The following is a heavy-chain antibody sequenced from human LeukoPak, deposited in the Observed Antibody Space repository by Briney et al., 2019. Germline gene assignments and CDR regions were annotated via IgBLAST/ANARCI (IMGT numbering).Heavy chain of an antibody. CDR3: ARVGWSGYFDY. J-gene: IGHJ4*02. V-gene: IGHV4-34*01. CDR2: INHSGST. Sequence: KASETLSLTCAVYGGSFSGYYWSWIRQPPGKGLERIGEINHSGSTNYNPSLKSRVTISVDTSKNQFSLKLSSVTAADTAVYYCARVGWSGYFDYWGQGTLVTVSS. CDR1: GGSFSGYY. D-gene: IGHD3-3*01.